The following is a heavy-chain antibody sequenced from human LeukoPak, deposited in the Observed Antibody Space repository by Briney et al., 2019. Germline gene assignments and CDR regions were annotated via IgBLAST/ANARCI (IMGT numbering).Heavy chain of an antibody. Sequence: PSQTLSLTCTVSGGSISSGSYSWNWIRQPAGKGLEWIGRMYSSGTTNYNPSLKSRVTISVDTSKNQFSLKLSSVTASDTAVYCTRAASSGPLFTYHMDVWGKGTTVTVSS. V-gene: IGHV4-61*02. CDR2: MYSSGTT. CDR1: GGSISSGSYS. D-gene: IGHD3-22*01. J-gene: IGHJ6*03. CDR3: RAASSGPLFTYHMDV.